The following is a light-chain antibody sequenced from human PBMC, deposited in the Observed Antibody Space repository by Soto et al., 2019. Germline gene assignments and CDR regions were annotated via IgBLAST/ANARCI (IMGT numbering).Light chain of an antibody. CDR2: RTS. CDR1: QSIATL. J-gene: IGKJ3*01. Sequence: TQSPAILSASPVERVILSRRASQSIATLLAWYQHKPGQAPRLLIYRTSNRATGIPDRFSGSGSGTDFSLIISGLQSEDFAIYYCQQYNNWPITFGPGTKVEIK. CDR3: QQYNNWPIT. V-gene: IGKV3-15*01.